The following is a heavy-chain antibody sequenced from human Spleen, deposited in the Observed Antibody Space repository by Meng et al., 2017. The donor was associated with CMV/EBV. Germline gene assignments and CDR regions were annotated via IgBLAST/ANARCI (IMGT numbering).Heavy chain of an antibody. Sequence: QVQLVQSGSELKKPGASVKVPCKASGYTFTSYSMNWVRQAPGQGLEWMGWINTNTGNLKYAQGFTGRFVFSLDTSVSTAYLQISSLKAEDTAMYYCARGGVVPYTSGSYWGQGTLVTVSS. CDR3: ARGGVVPYTSGSY. J-gene: IGHJ4*02. CDR1: GYTFTSYS. D-gene: IGHD6-19*01. V-gene: IGHV7-4-1*02. CDR2: INTNTGNL.